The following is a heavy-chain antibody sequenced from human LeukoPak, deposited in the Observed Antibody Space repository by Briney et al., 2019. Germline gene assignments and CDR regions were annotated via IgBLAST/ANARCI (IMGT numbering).Heavy chain of an antibody. J-gene: IGHJ5*02. D-gene: IGHD3-10*01. CDR3: ATPITMVRGVGYWFDP. CDR1: GYTLTELS. Sequence: ASVKVSCKVSGYTLTELSMHWVRQAPGKGLEWMGGFDPEDGETIYAQKFQGRVTMTEDTSTVTAYMELSSLRSEDTAVYYCATPITMVRGVGYWFDPWGQGTLVTVSS. V-gene: IGHV1-24*01. CDR2: FDPEDGET.